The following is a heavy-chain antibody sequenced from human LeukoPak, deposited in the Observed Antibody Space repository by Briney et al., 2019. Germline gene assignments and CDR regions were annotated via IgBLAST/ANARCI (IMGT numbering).Heavy chain of an antibody. CDR1: GYTLTELS. V-gene: IGHV1-24*01. Sequence: ASVTVSCKVSGYTLTELSMHWVRQAPGKGLEWMGGFDPEDGETIYAQKFQGRVTMTEDTSTDTAYMELSSLRSEDTAVYYCATRITMVRGAFDYWGQGTLVTVSS. J-gene: IGHJ4*02. CDR3: ATRITMVRGAFDY. D-gene: IGHD3-10*01. CDR2: FDPEDGET.